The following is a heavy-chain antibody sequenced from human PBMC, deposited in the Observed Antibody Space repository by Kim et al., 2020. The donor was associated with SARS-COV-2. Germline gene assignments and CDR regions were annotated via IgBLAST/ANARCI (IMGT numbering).Heavy chain of an antibody. CDR2: INHSGST. D-gene: IGHD3-22*01. J-gene: IGHJ4*01. CDR3: ARVGWGYDSSGYYPYYFD. Sequence: SETLSLTCAVYGGSFSGYYWSWIRQPPGKGLEWIGEINHSGSTNYNPSLKSRVTILVDTSKNQFSLKLSSVTAADTAVHYCARVGWGYDSSGYYPYYFD. V-gene: IGHV4-34*01. CDR1: GGSFSGYY.